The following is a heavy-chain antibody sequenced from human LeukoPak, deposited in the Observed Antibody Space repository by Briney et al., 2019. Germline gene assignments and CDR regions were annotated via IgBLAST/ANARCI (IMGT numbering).Heavy chain of an antibody. CDR3: ARRDSSSGLDY. CDR2: ISPNSGAT. CDR1: GYTFTDYY. V-gene: IGHV1-2*02. Sequence: ASVKVSCKASGYTFTDYYIHWVRQAPGQGLEWMGWISPNSGATNYAQKFQGRVTMTRDTSISTAYMELSRLRSDDTAVYYCARRDSSSGLDYWGQGTLVTVSS. D-gene: IGHD6-6*01. J-gene: IGHJ4*02.